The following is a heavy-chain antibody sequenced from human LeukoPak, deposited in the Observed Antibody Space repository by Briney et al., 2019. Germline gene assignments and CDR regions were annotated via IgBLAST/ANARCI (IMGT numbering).Heavy chain of an antibody. CDR3: AKDQLLWFGELLPIFDY. J-gene: IGHJ4*02. CDR1: GFTFSSYA. CDR2: ISGSGGST. Sequence: SAGSLRLSCAASGFTFSSYAMSWVRQAPGKGLEWVSAISGSGGSTYYADSVKGRFTISRDNSKNTLYLQMNSLRAEDTAVYYCAKDQLLWFGELLPIFDYWGQGTLVTVSS. V-gene: IGHV3-23*01. D-gene: IGHD3-10*01.